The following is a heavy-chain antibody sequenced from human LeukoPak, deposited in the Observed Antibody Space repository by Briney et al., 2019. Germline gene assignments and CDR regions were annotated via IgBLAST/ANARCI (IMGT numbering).Heavy chain of an antibody. CDR1: GFTFSSYG. Sequence: GGSLRLSCAASGFTFSSYGMHWVRQAPGKGLEWVANIKQDGSEKYYVDSVKGRFTISRDNAKNSLYLQMNSLRAEDTAVYYCARLARAIFGVVNFDYWGQGTLVTVSS. V-gene: IGHV3-7*01. CDR2: IKQDGSEK. J-gene: IGHJ4*02. CDR3: ARLARAIFGVVNFDY. D-gene: IGHD3-3*01.